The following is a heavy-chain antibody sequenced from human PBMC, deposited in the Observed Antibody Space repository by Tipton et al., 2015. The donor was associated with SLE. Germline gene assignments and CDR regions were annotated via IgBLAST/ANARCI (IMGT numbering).Heavy chain of an antibody. CDR1: GFTFSNYW. CDR2: MKQDGSVK. Sequence: SLRLSCAASGFTFSNYWMSWVRQAPGKGLEWVANMKQDGSVKFYVDSVKGRFTISGDSAKNSLSLQMNSLRAEDTAVYYCAREGRPNAFDIWGQGTMVTITS. J-gene: IGHJ3*02. CDR3: AREGRPNAFDI. V-gene: IGHV3-7*01.